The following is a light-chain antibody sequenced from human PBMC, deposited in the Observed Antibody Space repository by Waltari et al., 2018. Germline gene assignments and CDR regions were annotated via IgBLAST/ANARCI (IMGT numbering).Light chain of an antibody. J-gene: IGLJ3*02. Sequence: QSALTQPASVSGSPGQSVTISCTGASSDIGRYDIVSWYQQHPGNAPKLIICDVSKRASGVSDRFSGSKSGEPASLTISGLQFEDEADYYCCSYAGNYIWVFGGGTRLTVL. CDR2: DVS. V-gene: IGLV2-23*02. CDR3: CSYAGNYIWV. CDR1: SSDIGRYDI.